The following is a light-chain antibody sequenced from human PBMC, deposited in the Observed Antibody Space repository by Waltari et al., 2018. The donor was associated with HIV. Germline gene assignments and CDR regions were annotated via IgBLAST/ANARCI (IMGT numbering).Light chain of an antibody. CDR2: GAS. J-gene: IGKJ1*01. Sequence: EIVMTQSPATLSVSPGERDTLSCRASQSVSSNLAWDQQKPGMAPRLLIYGASTRATGIPARFSGSGSGTEFTLTISSLQSEDFAVYYCQQYNNWPPTFGQGTKVEIK. V-gene: IGKV3-15*01. CDR3: QQYNNWPPT. CDR1: QSVSSN.